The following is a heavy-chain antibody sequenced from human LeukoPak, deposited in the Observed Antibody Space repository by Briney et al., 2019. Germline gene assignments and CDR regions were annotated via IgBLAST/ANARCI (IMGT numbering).Heavy chain of an antibody. V-gene: IGHV1-46*01. D-gene: IGHD6-19*01. CDR1: GYTFTGYY. CDR3: ARDLTRMYSSGWSGGY. Sequence: GASVKVSCKASGYTFTGYYMHWVRQAPGQGLEWMGIINPSGGSTSYAQKFQGRVTMTRDTSTSTVYMELSSLRSEDTAVYYCARDLTRMYSSGWSGGYWGQGTLVTVSS. J-gene: IGHJ4*02. CDR2: INPSGGST.